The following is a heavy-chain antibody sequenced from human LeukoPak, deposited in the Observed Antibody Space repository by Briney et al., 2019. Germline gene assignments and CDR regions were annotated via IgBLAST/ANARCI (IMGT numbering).Heavy chain of an antibody. Sequence: ASVKVSCKASGYTFTIHDINWVRHATGQGIERMGWMNPNSGNTGHAQKFQGRVTMTRNTSISTVYMELSSLRSEDTAVYYCARRYSYAFDYWGQGTLVTVSS. CDR3: ARRYSYAFDY. CDR2: MNPNSGNT. V-gene: IGHV1-8*01. CDR1: GYTFTIHD. J-gene: IGHJ4*02. D-gene: IGHD5-18*01.